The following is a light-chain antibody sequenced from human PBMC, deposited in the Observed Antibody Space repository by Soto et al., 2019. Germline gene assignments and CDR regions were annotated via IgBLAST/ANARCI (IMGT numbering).Light chain of an antibody. CDR3: QQYSSSPYT. V-gene: IGKV3-20*01. Sequence: ETVLTQSPGTLSLSPGERATLSCRASQSVSSNYLAWYQQKPGQAPRLLIYGASSRATGIPDRFSGSGSGTDFTLTISRLEPEDLAVYYCQQYSSSPYTFGQGTKVDIK. J-gene: IGKJ2*01. CDR1: QSVSSNY. CDR2: GAS.